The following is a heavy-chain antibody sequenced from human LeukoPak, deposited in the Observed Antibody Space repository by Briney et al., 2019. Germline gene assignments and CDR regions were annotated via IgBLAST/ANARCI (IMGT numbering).Heavy chain of an antibody. D-gene: IGHD5/OR15-5a*01. CDR2: VHYSGGS. CDR3: AKDVPSRYYFDY. V-gene: IGHV4-39*07. CDR1: GGSISSTTYY. J-gene: IGHJ4*02. Sequence: PSETLSLTCTVSGGSISSTTYYWGWIRQSPGKGLEWIGSVHYSGGSYYNPSLKSRVTISLNTSQNQFSLGLSSVTAADTAVYYCAKDVPSRYYFDYWGQGTLVTVSS.